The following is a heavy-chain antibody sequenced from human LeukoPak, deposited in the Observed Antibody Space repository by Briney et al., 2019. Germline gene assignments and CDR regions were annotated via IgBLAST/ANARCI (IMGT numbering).Heavy chain of an antibody. CDR2: IYPGDSDT. D-gene: IGHD2-2*01. CDR1: GYSFTSYW. V-gene: IGHV5-51*01. Sequence: GESLKISCKGSGYSFTSYWIGWVRQMPGKGLEWMGIIYPGDSDTRYSPSFQGQVTISADKSISTAYLQWSSLKASDTAMYYCARHFGGYCSSTSCSHYYYYMDVWGKGTTVTVSS. J-gene: IGHJ6*03. CDR3: ARHFGGYCSSTSCSHYYYYMDV.